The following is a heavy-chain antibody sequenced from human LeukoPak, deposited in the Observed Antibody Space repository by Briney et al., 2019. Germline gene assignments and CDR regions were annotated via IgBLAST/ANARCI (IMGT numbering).Heavy chain of an antibody. J-gene: IGHJ4*02. D-gene: IGHD6-25*01. V-gene: IGHV4-59*01. Sequence: SETLSLTCTVSGGSISSYYWSWIRQPPGEGLEWIGYIYYSENTNYNPSLKSRVTISVDTSKSQFSLKLFSVTAADTAVYYCARRGRNSSGWQDYLWGQGTLVTVSS. CDR3: ARRGRNSSGWQDYL. CDR1: GGSISSYY. CDR2: IYYSENT.